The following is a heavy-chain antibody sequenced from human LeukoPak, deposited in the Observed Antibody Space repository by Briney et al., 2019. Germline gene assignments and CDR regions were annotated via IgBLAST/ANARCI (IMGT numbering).Heavy chain of an antibody. V-gene: IGHV4-31*03. CDR1: GGSISSGGYY. D-gene: IGHD1-14*01. J-gene: IGHJ5*02. CDR3: ARGDRGRYDL. Sequence: SETLSLTCTVSGGSISSGGYYWSWIRQHPGKGLEWIGYIYYSGSTYYNPSLKSRVTISVDTSKNQFSLKLSSVTAADTAVYYCARGDRGRYDLWGQGTLVTVSS. CDR2: IYYSGST.